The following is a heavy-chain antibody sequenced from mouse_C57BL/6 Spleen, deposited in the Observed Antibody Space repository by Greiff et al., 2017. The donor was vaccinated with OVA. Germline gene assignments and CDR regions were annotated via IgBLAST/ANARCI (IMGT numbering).Heavy chain of an antibody. V-gene: IGHV1-52*01. D-gene: IGHD1-1*01. CDR1: GYTFTSYW. Sequence: VKLQQPGAELVRPGSSVKLSCKASGYTFTSYWMHWVKQRPIQGLEWIGNIDPSDSETHYNQKFKDKATLTVDKSSSTAYMQLSSLTSEDSAVYYCARDYGSSYPYWYFDVWGTGTTVTVSS. CDR3: ARDYGSSYPYWYFDV. CDR2: IDPSDSET. J-gene: IGHJ1*03.